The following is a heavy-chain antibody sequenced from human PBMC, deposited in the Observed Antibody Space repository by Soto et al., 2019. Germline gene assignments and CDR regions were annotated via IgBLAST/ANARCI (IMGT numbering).Heavy chain of an antibody. J-gene: IGHJ4*02. CDR3: ARAVGPFDY. V-gene: IGHV3-33*01. CDR2: IWYDGSNK. D-gene: IGHD1-26*01. CDR1: GFVFSTYG. Sequence: QVQLVESGGGVVQPGRSLRLSCAASGFVFSTYGMHWVRQAPGKGLEWVAVIWYDGSNKYYADSVRGRFTISRDNSKKTLFLQLNSLRAEDTAVYYWARAVGPFDYWGQGTLVTVSS.